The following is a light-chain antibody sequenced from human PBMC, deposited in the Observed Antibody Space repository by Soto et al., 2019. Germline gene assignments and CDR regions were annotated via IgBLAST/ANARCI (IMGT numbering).Light chain of an antibody. CDR2: AAS. CDR1: QGISSY. Sequence: DIQLTQSPSFLSASVGDRVTITCRASQGISSYLAWYQQKPGKAPKLLIYAASTLQSGVPSRFSGSGSGTEFTLTISSLQPEDLATCYCQQLNSYPPWTFGQGTKVEIK. V-gene: IGKV1-9*01. J-gene: IGKJ1*01. CDR3: QQLNSYPPWT.